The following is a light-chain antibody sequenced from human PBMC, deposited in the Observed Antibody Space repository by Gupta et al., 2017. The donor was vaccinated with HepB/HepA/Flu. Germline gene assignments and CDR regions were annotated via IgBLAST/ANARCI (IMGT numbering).Light chain of an antibody. CDR2: SDN. V-gene: IGLV1-44*01. CDR1: SSNIGSNT. J-gene: IGLJ3*02. CDR3: AAWDGSRNGWV. Sequence: QSVLTQPPSASGTPGQRVTIPCSGGSSNIGSNTVSWYQQLPATAPKLLIYSDNQRPSGVPDRFSGSKYGTSASVPISGLQAEDDADYYCAAWDGSRNGWVFGGGTKLTVL.